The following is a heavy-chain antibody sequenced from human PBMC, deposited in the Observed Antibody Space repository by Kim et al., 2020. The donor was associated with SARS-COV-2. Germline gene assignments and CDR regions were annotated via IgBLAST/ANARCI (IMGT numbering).Heavy chain of an antibody. Sequence: GGSLRLSCTASGLTFGNYAMIWVRQAPGKGLEWVSIISNTGRATDYPDSVKGRFIISRDNSKNTLYLQMNNLRAEDTAMYYCAKGREIHYYGLGSAFDTWGQGTLVTV. CDR3: AKGREIHYYGLGSAFDT. J-gene: IGHJ4*02. CDR1: GLTFGNYA. D-gene: IGHD3-10*01. V-gene: IGHV3-23*01. CDR2: ISNTGRAT.